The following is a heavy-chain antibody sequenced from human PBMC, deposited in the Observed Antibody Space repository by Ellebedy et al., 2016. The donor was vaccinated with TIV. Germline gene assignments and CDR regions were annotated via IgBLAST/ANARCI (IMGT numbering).Heavy chain of an antibody. V-gene: IGHV3-11*06. CDR3: ARGEQQLVSGYYYYCGMDV. CDR2: ISSSTTYT. Sequence: PGGSLRLSCAASGFTFSDYYMSRIRQAPGKGLEWISYISSSTTYTNYADSVKGRFTISRDNAKNSLYLRMNSLRAGDTAVYYCARGEQQLVSGYYYYCGMDVWGQGTTVTVSS. D-gene: IGHD6-13*01. J-gene: IGHJ6*02. CDR1: GFTFSDYY.